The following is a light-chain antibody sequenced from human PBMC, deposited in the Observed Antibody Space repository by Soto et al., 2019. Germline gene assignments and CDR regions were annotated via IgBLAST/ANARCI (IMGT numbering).Light chain of an antibody. CDR2: GAS. CDR3: QQYGNSPIT. CDR1: QSVSSSY. Sequence: EIVLTQSPGTLSLSPGERATLSCRASQSVSSSYLAWYQQKPGQAPRLLIYGASSGATGIPDRFSGSGSGTDFTLTISRLEPEDFAVYYCQQYGNSPITFGQGTRLEI. V-gene: IGKV3-20*01. J-gene: IGKJ5*01.